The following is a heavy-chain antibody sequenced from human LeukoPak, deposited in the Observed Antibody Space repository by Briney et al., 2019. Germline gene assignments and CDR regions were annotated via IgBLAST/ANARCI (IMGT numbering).Heavy chain of an antibody. Sequence: PSETLSLTCTVSPDSVTDYYWSWIRQPVGKGLEWIGYIYDIGSTNYNPSLQSRVTMSVDRSKNQFSLKLTSVTAADTAVYYCARGGSFHYYMDVWGKGTTVTVSS. CDR2: IYDIGST. V-gene: IGHV4-4*07. D-gene: IGHD6-6*01. CDR3: ARGGSFHYYMDV. J-gene: IGHJ6*03. CDR1: PDSVTDYY.